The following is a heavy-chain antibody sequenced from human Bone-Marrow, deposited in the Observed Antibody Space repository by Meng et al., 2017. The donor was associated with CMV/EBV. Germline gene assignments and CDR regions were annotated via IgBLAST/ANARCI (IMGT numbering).Heavy chain of an antibody. J-gene: IGHJ4*02. CDR1: GFPVSSNY. V-gene: IGHV3-53*01. CDR3: ARMYYDFWSGSREFDY. CDR2: IYSGDST. Sequence: GGSLRLSCAASGFPVSSNYVSWVRQAPGKGLEWVSVIYSGDSTYYADSVKGRFTISRDNSKNTLYLQMNSLRAEDTAVYYCARMYYDFWSGSREFDYWGQGKLVNVAS. D-gene: IGHD3-3*01.